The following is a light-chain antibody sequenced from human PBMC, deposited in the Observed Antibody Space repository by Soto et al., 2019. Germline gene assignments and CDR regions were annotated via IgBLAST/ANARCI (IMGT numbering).Light chain of an antibody. Sequence: EIVLTQSPGTLSLSPGERATLSCRASQSVSSSYLAWYQQKPGQAPRLLIYGASSRATGIPDRFSGSASGTDFTLTISRLEPEYFAVYYCQQYGSSLMYTFGQGTKLEIQ. J-gene: IGKJ2*01. CDR1: QSVSSSY. V-gene: IGKV3-20*01. CDR3: QQYGSSLMYT. CDR2: GAS.